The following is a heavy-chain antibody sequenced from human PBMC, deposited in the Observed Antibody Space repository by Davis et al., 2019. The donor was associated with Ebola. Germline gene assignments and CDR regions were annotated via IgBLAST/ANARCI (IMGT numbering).Heavy chain of an antibody. Sequence: AASVKVSCKASGYTFTSYGISWVRQAPGQGLEWMGWISAYNGNTNYAQKLQGRVTMTTDTSTDTAYMALRSLTSDDTAVYYCAREIFGHFDYWGQGTLVTVSS. CDR3: AREIFGHFDY. CDR1: GYTFTSYG. J-gene: IGHJ4*02. CDR2: ISAYNGNT. D-gene: IGHD3-3*01. V-gene: IGHV1-18*01.